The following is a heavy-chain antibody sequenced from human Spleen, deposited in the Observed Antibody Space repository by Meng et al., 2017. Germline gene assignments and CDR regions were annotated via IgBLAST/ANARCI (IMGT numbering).Heavy chain of an antibody. CDR3: ARDDVTGNYPEYFQH. V-gene: IGHV3-66*02. J-gene: IGHJ1*01. D-gene: IGHD1-7*01. CDR1: GFTFSRYE. CDR2: IYRDGGT. Sequence: GESLKISCAASGFTFSRYELNWVRQAPGKGLEWVSVIYRDGGTYYADSVKGRFTISRDNSKNTLYLQMNSLRPEDTAVYYCARDDVTGNYPEYFQHWGQGTLVTVSS.